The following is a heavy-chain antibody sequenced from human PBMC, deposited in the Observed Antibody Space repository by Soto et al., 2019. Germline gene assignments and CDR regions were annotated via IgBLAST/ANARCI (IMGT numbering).Heavy chain of an antibody. CDR2: IYYSGTT. CDR1: GGSISSDDYY. J-gene: IGHJ5*02. D-gene: IGHD3-16*02. Sequence: QVQLQESGPGLVKPSQTLSLTCTVSGGSISSDDYYWSWIRQPPGKGLEWIGHIYYSGTTYYHPSLNSRVTISVHTSKNQFSLRLTSVTAADTAVYYCARVSTSENWFDPWGQGTLVTVSS. V-gene: IGHV4-30-4*01. CDR3: ARVSTSENWFDP.